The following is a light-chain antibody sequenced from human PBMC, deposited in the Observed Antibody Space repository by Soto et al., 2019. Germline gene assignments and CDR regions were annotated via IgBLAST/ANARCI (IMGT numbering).Light chain of an antibody. CDR3: QQYNNWHDYT. CDR1: QSVSSN. V-gene: IGKV3-15*01. CDR2: GAS. Sequence: EIVMTQSPATLSVSPGERATLSCRASQSVSSNLAWYQQKPGQAPRLLIYGASTRATGIPARFSGSGSGTVFTLTISSQQSEDFAVYYCQQYNNWHDYTFGQGTKREIK. J-gene: IGKJ2*01.